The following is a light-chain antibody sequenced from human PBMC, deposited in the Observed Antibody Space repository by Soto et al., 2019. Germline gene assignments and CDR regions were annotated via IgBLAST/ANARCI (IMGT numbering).Light chain of an antibody. CDR1: QSLLYSNGYNY. V-gene: IGKV2-28*01. CDR2: LGS. CDR3: MQALQTPPT. J-gene: IGKJ2*01. Sequence: DIVMTQSPLSLPVTPGEPASISCRSSQSLLYSNGYNYMDWYLQKPGQSPQLLIYLGSNRASGVPDRFSGSGSGTNFTLNISRVGAEDVGVYYCMQALQTPPTFGQGTKLEIK.